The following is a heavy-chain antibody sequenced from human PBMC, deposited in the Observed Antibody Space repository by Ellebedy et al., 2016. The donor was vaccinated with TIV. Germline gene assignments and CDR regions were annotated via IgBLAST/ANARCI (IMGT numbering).Heavy chain of an antibody. CDR3: TTRYYYDSSGYNQVDY. D-gene: IGHD3-22*01. CDR1: GFTFTNAW. V-gene: IGHV3-15*07. J-gene: IGHJ4*02. Sequence: LSLTCAASGFTFTNAWMNWVRQAPGKGLEWVGLIKRKIDGGTTDYAAPVKGRFIISRDDSKNMLYLQMNNLKTEDTAVYYCTTRYYYDSSGYNQVDYWGQGTLVTVSS. CDR2: IKRKIDGGTT.